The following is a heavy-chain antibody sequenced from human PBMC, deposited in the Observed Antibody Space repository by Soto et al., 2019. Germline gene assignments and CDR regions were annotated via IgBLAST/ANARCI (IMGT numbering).Heavy chain of an antibody. Sequence: GGSLRLSCSASGFTFSSYGMHWVRQAPGKGLEWVAVISYDGSNKYYADSVKGRFTISRDNSKNTLYLQMNSLRAEDTAVYYCAMYGVDSSSLYRVLMYYYGRDAWGQGATGTVSS. D-gene: IGHD6-13*01. CDR2: ISYDGSNK. J-gene: IGHJ6*02. V-gene: IGHV3-30*03. CDR1: GFTFSSYG. CDR3: AMYGVDSSSLYRVLMYYYGRDA.